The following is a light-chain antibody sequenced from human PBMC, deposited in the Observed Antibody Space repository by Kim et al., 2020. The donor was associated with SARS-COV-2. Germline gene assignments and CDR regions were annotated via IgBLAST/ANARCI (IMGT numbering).Light chain of an antibody. CDR2: YDS. J-gene: IGLJ2*01. CDR1: NIGSKS. V-gene: IGLV3-21*04. CDR3: QVWASSSDPVV. Sequence: SYELTQPPSVSVAPGKTARITCGGNNIGSKSVHWYQQKPGQAPVLVIYYDSDRPSGIPERFSGSNSGNTATLTISRVEAGDEADYYCQVWASSSDPVVFG.